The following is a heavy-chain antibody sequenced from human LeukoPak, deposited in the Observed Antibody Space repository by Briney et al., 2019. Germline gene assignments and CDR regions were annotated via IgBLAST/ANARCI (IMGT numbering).Heavy chain of an antibody. D-gene: IGHD6-19*01. Sequence: KSSETLSLTCTVSGGSISSYYWSWIRQPPGKGLEWIGYIYYSGSTNYNPSLKSRVTISVDTSKNQFSLKLSSVTAADTAVYYCAREITSSGWYYFDYWGQGTLVTVSS. J-gene: IGHJ4*02. CDR2: IYYSGST. V-gene: IGHV4-59*01. CDR3: AREITSSGWYYFDY. CDR1: GGSISSYY.